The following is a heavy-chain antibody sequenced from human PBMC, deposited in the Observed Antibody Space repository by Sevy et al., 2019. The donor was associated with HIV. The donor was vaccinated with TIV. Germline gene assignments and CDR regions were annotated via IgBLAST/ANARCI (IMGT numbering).Heavy chain of an antibody. J-gene: IGHJ4*02. D-gene: IGHD3-22*01. CDR2: ISGSGGST. CDR3: AKVTYYYDSSGYYKGIFDY. V-gene: IGHV3-23*01. Sequence: GGSLRLSCAASGFTFSSYAMSWVRQAPGKVLEWVSAISGSGGSTYYADSVKGRFTISRDNSKNTLYLQMNSLRAEDTAVYYCAKVTYYYDSSGYYKGIFDYWGQGTLVTVSS. CDR1: GFTFSSYA.